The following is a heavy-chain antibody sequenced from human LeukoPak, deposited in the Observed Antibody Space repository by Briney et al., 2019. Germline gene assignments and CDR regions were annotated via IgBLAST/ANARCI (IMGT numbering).Heavy chain of an antibody. CDR2: INPNSGGT. D-gene: IGHD5-12*01. CDR3: ARDPVVATPGNFDY. J-gene: IGHJ4*02. CDR1: GYTFTGYY. Sequence: ASVKVSCKASGYTFTGYYMHWVRQAPGQGLEWMGWINPNSGGTNYAQKFQGRVTMTRDTSISTAYMELSRLRSDDTAVYYCARDPVVATPGNFDYWGQGTLVTVSS. V-gene: IGHV1-2*02.